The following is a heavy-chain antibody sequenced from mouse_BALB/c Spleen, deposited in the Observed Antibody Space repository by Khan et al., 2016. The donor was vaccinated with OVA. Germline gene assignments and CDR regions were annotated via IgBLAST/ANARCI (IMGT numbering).Heavy chain of an antibody. D-gene: IGHD4-1*01. CDR3: TSGLTGAFAY. Sequence: VQLKESGGDLVKPGGSLKLSCAASGFTFSSYGMSWVRQTPDKSLEWIATIITGGVYTYYPDSFKGQSTIPRDNANNTPYLQMSSLKYEDTAMFYCTSGLTGAFAYWGQGTLVTVSA. CDR1: GFTFSSYG. V-gene: IGHV5-6*01. CDR2: IITGGVYT. J-gene: IGHJ3*01.